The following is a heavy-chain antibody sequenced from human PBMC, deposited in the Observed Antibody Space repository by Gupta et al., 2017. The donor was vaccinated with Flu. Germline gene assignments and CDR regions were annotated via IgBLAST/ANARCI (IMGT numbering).Heavy chain of an antibody. CDR3: ARDARVIPSTVGDS. J-gene: IGHJ4*02. CDR2: IHPSDGRT. CDR1: GYTFTSYY. Sequence: QVQLVQSGAEVKKPGASVKISCKDSGYTFTSYYMHWVRQAPGQGLEWMGIIHPSDGRTSYAQKFQGRVTLTSDPSTDTIYMELSGLRSEDTAVFFCARDARVIPSTVGDSWGQGTLVTVSS. D-gene: IGHD1-26*01. V-gene: IGHV1-46*03.